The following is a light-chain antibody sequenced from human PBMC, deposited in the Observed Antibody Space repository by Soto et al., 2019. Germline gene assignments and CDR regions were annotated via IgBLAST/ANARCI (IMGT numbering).Light chain of an antibody. J-gene: IGKJ1*01. CDR1: QTISSW. V-gene: IGKV1-5*03. CDR2: KAS. Sequence: DIQMPQSPSPLSGSVGDRVTITCRSIQTISSWLAWYQQKPGKAPKLLIYKASTLKSGVPSRFRGSGYGTECTITISSRQPDDFATYYCQHYNSYSEAFGQGTKVELK. CDR3: QHYNSYSEA.